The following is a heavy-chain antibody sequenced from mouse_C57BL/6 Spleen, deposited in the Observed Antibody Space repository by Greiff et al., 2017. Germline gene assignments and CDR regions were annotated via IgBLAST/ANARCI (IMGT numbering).Heavy chain of an antibody. V-gene: IGHV1-55*01. D-gene: IGHD1-1*02. CDR1: GYTFTSYW. CDR2: IYPGSGST. CDR3: ARGGSRRYFDV. J-gene: IGHJ1*03. Sequence: QVQLQQPGAELVKPGASVKMSCKASGYTFTSYWITWVKQRPGQGLEWIGDIYPGSGSTNYNEKFKSKATLTVDHSSSTAYMQLSSLTSEDSAVYYCARGGSRRYFDVWGTGTTVTVSS.